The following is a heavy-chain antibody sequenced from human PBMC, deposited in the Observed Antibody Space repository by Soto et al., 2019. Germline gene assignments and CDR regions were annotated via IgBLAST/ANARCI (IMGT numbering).Heavy chain of an antibody. V-gene: IGHV3-9*01. Sequence: GGSLRLSCAASGFTFDDYAMHWVRQAPGKGLEWVSGISWNSGSIGYADSVKGRFTISRDNAKNSLYLQMNSLRAEDTALYYCAKDRSKRPRGYYYYYYMDVWGKGTTVTVSS. CDR2: ISWNSGSI. CDR3: AKDRSKRPRGYYYYYYMDV. CDR1: GFTFDDYA. J-gene: IGHJ6*03.